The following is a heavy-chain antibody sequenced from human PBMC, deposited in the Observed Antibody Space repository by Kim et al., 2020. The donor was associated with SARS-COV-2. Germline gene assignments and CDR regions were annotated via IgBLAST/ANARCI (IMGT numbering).Heavy chain of an antibody. D-gene: IGHD6-19*01. CDR3: ARLGGRRIAVDAIYYYYGMDV. V-gene: IGHV4-39*01. CDR2: INYSGST. J-gene: IGHJ6*02. Sequence: SETLSLTCTVSGGSISSSSYYWGWIRQPQGKGLGGIGSINYSGSTYYNRSRKSRVTISVDTSKYQFTLKPSSVTAADTAVYYCARLGGRRIAVDAIYYYYGMDVWGQGTTVTVSS. CDR1: GGSISSSSYY.